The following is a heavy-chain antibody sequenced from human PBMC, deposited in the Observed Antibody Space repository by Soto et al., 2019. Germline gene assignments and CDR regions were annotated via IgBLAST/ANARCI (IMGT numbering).Heavy chain of an antibody. J-gene: IGHJ4*02. V-gene: IGHV1-2*02. Sequence: ASVKVSCKTSGYTFTGYYMHWVRQAPGQGLEWMGWINPNSGGTNYAQKFQGRVTMTRDTSISTAYMEMSRLRSDDTAVYYCARLTVPLDIVVLPAASYDYWGQGTLVTVSS. D-gene: IGHD2-2*01. CDR1: GYTFTGYY. CDR3: ARLTVPLDIVVLPAASYDY. CDR2: INPNSGGT.